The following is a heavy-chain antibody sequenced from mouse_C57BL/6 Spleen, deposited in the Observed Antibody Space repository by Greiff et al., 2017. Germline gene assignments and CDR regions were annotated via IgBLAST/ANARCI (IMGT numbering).Heavy chain of an antibody. CDR3: AKGGDGYPYAMDY. D-gene: IGHD2-3*01. Sequence: VKLQQPGAELVKPGASVKLSCKASGYTFTSYWMHWVKQRPGQGLEWIGMIHPNSGSTNYNAKFKSKATLTVDKSSSTAYMQLSSLTSEDSAVYDCAKGGDGYPYAMDYWGQGTSVTVSS. J-gene: IGHJ4*01. CDR1: GYTFTSYW. V-gene: IGHV1-64*01. CDR2: IHPNSGST.